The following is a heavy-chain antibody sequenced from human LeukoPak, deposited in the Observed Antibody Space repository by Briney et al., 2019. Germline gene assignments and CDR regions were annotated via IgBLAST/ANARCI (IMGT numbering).Heavy chain of an antibody. V-gene: IGHV3-11*04. CDR1: GFTFSDYY. Sequence: GGSLRLSSAASGFTFSDYYMSWIRQAPGKGLEWVSYISSSGSDVDYADSAEGRFTISRDNAKKSLYLQMNSLRAEDTAVYYCARGRWLALGLWGQGTLVTVSS. CDR2: ISSSGSDV. J-gene: IGHJ4*02. CDR3: ARGRWLALGL. D-gene: IGHD6-19*01.